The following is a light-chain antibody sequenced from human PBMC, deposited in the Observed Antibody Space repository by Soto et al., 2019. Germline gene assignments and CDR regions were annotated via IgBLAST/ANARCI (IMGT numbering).Light chain of an antibody. V-gene: IGLV3-21*02. CDR1: NIGSTS. J-gene: IGLJ1*01. Sequence: ELTQPPSVSVAPGQTARITCGGNNIGSTSVHWYKQSPGQAPVLVVYDDSDRPSGIPERFSGFNSENTATLTITRVEAGDEADYYCQVWNISTDHYVFGTGTKVTVL. CDR3: QVWNISTDHYV. CDR2: DDS.